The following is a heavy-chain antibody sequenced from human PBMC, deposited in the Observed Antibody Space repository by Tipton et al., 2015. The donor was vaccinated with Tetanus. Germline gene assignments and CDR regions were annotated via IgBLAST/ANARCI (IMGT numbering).Heavy chain of an antibody. J-gene: IGHJ3*02. CDR1: GGSFSGYY. Sequence: TLSLTCAVYGGSFSGYYWSWIRQPPGKGLEWIGEINHSGSTYYNPALTSRVTVSVDTSMIQFSLKLRSLTDADTAVYYCARLSSSANDAHGFDIWGQGTMVTVSS. V-gene: IGHV4-34*01. D-gene: IGHD3-22*01. CDR3: ARLSSSANDAHGFDI. CDR2: INHSGST.